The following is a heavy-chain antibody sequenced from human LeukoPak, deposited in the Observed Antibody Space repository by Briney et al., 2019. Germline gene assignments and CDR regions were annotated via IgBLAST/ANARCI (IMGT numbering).Heavy chain of an antibody. CDR1: GGSFSGYS. CDR2: INHSGNS. J-gene: IGHJ4*02. Sequence: SETLSLTCAFYGGSFSGYSLTWIRQSPGKGLEWIGEINHSGNSNYNPSLRSRVAISVDTSKKQFSLKMRSVNTADTAVYYCATRVSGLDNWGQGTLVTVSS. D-gene: IGHD6-19*01. CDR3: ATRVSGLDN. V-gene: IGHV4-34*01.